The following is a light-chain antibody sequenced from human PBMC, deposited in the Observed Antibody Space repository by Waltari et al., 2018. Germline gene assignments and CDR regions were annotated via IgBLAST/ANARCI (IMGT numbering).Light chain of an antibody. CDR2: RNN. CDR1: SPKLGSNP. Sequence: QSVLTQPPSASGTPGLRVHIPCSGSSPKLGSNPVNCYQKLPGTAPKLLIKRNNQRPSGAPDRFSVSKSGTSASLAISGLQSEDEADYYCATWDDSLNAAVFGGGTQLSVL. J-gene: IGLJ7*01. CDR3: ATWDDSLNAAV. V-gene: IGLV1-44*01.